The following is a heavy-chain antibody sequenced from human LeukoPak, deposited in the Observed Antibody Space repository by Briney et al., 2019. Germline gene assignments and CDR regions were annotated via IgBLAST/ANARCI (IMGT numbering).Heavy chain of an antibody. CDR3: ARDAIAAAGPYYYYGMDV. J-gene: IGHJ6*02. D-gene: IGHD6-13*01. V-gene: IGHV3-48*04. CDR1: GFTFSSYS. Sequence: GSLRLSCAASGFTFSSYSMNWVRQAPGKGLEWVSYISSASGSIYYADSVKGRFTISRDNAKNSLFLQMNSLRAEDTAVYYCARDAIAAAGPYYYYGMDVWGQGTTVTVSS. CDR2: ISSASGSI.